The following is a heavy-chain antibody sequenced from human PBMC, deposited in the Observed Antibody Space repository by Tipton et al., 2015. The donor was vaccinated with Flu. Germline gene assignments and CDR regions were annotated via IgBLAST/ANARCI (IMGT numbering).Heavy chain of an antibody. CDR2: IYYTGNT. Sequence: TLSLTCTVSGGPISSSSYHWAWIRQPPGKGLEWIGSIYYTGNTYHTPSLESRVSITADTSKRQFSLKLTSVTAADTAVYYCATVSSYYFFFDSWGQGTLVTVSS. CDR1: GGPISSSSYH. J-gene: IGHJ5*01. CDR3: ATVSSYYFFFDS. V-gene: IGHV4-39*07. D-gene: IGHD1-26*01.